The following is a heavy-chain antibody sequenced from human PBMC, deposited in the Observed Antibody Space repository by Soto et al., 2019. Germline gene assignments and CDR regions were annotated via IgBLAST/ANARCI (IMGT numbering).Heavy chain of an antibody. CDR2: ISYDGSNK. V-gene: IGHV3-30-3*01. J-gene: IGHJ3*02. CDR1: GFTFSSYA. Sequence: QVQLVESGGGVVQPGRSLRLSYAASGFTFSSYAMHWVRQAPGKGLEWVAVISYDGSNKYYADSVKGRFTISRDNSKNTLYLQMNSLRAEDTAVYYCARDTEYERAAFDIWGQGTMVTVSS. CDR3: ARDTEYERAAFDI. D-gene: IGHD2-2*01.